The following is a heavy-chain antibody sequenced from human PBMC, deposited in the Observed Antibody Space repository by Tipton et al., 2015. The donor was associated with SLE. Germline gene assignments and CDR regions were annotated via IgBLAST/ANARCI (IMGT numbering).Heavy chain of an antibody. Sequence: SLRLSCAASGFTFSSCGMHWIRQSPGKGLEWMAVISYDGSHKYYADSVKGRFTISRDNAKNSLYLQMNSLRAEDTAVYYCAREDRYYGSGSYTNVFDYWGQGTLVTVSS. CDR2: ISYDGSHK. J-gene: IGHJ4*02. D-gene: IGHD3-10*01. CDR3: AREDRYYGSGSYTNVFDY. CDR1: GFTFSSCG. V-gene: IGHV3-30*04.